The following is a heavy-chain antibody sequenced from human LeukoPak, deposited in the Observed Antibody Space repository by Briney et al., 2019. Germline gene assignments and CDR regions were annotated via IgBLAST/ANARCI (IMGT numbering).Heavy chain of an antibody. CDR3: ARDPSGSWQWFDS. CDR2: INPVGGST. J-gene: IGHJ5*01. V-gene: IGHV1-46*01. D-gene: IGHD1-26*01. CDR1: GYTFTSYY. Sequence: GASVKVSCKASGYTFTSYYMHWVRQAPGQGLEWMGVINPVGGSTTYAQKFQGRVTMTRDTSTTTVYMELTGLRSEDTAVYYCARDPSGSWQWFDSWGQGALVTVSS.